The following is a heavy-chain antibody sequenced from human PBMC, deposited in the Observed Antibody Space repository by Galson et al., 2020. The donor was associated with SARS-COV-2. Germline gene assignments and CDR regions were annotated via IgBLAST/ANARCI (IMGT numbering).Heavy chain of an antibody. J-gene: IGHJ3*02. CDR2: IYYSGST. CDR3: ARLSYAPPRLDDAFDI. CDR1: GGSISSYY. Sequence: SETLSLTCTVSGGSISSYYWSWIRQPPGKGLEWIGYIYYSGSTNYNPSLKSRVTISVDTSKNQFSLKLSSVTAADTAVYYCARLSYAPPRLDDAFDIWGQGTMVTVSS. V-gene: IGHV4-59*01. D-gene: IGHD3-16*01.